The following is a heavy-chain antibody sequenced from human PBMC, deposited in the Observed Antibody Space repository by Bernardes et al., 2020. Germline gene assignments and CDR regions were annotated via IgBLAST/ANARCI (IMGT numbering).Heavy chain of an antibody. CDR3: ARSSHTVMITL. CDR1: GFTFSDYY. D-gene: IGHD5-18*01. CDR2: IGTSGTNT. V-gene: IGHV3-11*01. J-gene: IGHJ4*02. Sequence: GGSLRLSCAASGFTFSDYYMSWIRQAPGKGLEWVSYIGTSGTNTYYADSVKGRFTISRDNARNSLYLQMNSLRAEDTAVYYCARSSHTVMITLWGQGTLVTVSS.